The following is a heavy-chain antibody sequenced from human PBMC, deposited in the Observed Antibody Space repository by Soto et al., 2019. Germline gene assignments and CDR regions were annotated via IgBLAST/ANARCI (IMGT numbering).Heavy chain of an antibody. Sequence: GGSLRLSCAASGFTFDDYAMHWVRQTPGKGLEWVSGISGNGGSTGYADSVKGRFTISRDNAKSSLYLQMDSLRAEDTALYYCAKGGSAWYQNNWLAPWGQGTLVTVSS. J-gene: IGHJ5*02. V-gene: IGHV3-9*01. CDR3: AKGGSAWYQNNWLAP. CDR1: GFTFDDYA. D-gene: IGHD6-19*01. CDR2: ISGNGGST.